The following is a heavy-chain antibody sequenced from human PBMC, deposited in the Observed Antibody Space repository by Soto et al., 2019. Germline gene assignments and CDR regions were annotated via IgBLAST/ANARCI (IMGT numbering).Heavy chain of an antibody. D-gene: IGHD3-22*01. V-gene: IGHV4-59*01. CDR1: GGSISSYY. J-gene: IGHJ4*02. CDR3: TRGGFYYYDSSGYYDY. Sequence: SETLCLTCTVSGGSISSYYWSWIRQPPGKGLEWIGYIYYSGSTNYNPSLKSRVTISVDTSKNQFSLKLTSVTAADTAVYFCTRGGFYYYDSSGYYDYWGQGALVTVSS. CDR2: IYYSGST.